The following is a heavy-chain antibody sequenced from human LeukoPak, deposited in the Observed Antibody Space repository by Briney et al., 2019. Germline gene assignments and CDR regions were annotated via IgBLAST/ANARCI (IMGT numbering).Heavy chain of an antibody. CDR1: GFTFSNYA. Sequence: GGSLRLSCAASGFTFSNYAMTWVRQAPGKGLEWVSAISTSGSSTYYADSVKGRFTISRDNAKNTLNLQMNSLRAEDTAVYYCARDLGQYYDTSDNWFDPWGQGTLVTVSS. D-gene: IGHD3-22*01. V-gene: IGHV3-23*01. CDR3: ARDLGQYYDTSDNWFDP. CDR2: ISTSGSST. J-gene: IGHJ5*02.